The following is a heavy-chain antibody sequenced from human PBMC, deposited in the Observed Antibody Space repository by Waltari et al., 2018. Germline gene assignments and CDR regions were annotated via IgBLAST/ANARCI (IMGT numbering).Heavy chain of an antibody. V-gene: IGHV3-74*01. J-gene: IGHJ4*02. CDR3: ARSDYTDF. Sequence: EVQLVESGGGLVQPGGSLRLSCVASGFTISGFWMHWGRQAPGKGLVWVSRIKYDGSSATYADSVKGRFTVSRDNARNTLYLQMNSLRAEDTAIYYCARSDYTDFWGQGTQVTVSS. CDR1: GFTISGFW. CDR2: IKYDGSSA.